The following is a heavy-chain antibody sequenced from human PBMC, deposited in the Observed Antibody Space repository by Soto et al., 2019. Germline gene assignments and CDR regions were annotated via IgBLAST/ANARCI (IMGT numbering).Heavy chain of an antibody. D-gene: IGHD6-19*01. CDR1: GYTFTSYA. V-gene: IGHV1-3*05. CDR2: INAGNGNT. CDR3: ARGGGWDPPFDY. J-gene: IGHJ4*02. Sequence: QVQLVQSGAEEKKPGASVKVSCKASGYTFTSYAMHWVRQAPGQRLEWMGWINAGNGNTKYSQKFQGRVTITRDTSASTAYTELSSLRSEDTAVYYCARGGGWDPPFDYWGQGTLVTVSS.